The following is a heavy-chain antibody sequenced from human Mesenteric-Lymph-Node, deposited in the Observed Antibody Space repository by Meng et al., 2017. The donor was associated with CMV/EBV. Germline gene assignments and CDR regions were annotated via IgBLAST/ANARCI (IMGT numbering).Heavy chain of an antibody. Sequence: GESLKISCAASGFTFSSYWMSWVRQAPGKGLEWVANIKQDGSEKYYVDSVKGRFTISRDNAKNSLYLQMNSLRAEDTAVYYCAREKVGYGSSWYQSVYYYYGMDVWGQGTTVTVSS. CDR2: IKQDGSEK. J-gene: IGHJ6*02. CDR1: GFTFSSYW. V-gene: IGHV3-7*01. CDR3: AREKVGYGSSWYQSVYYYYGMDV. D-gene: IGHD6-13*01.